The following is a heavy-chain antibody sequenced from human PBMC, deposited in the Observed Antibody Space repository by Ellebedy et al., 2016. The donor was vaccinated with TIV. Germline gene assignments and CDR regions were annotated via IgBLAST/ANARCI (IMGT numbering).Heavy chain of an antibody. J-gene: IGHJ4*02. V-gene: IGHV4-59*08. Sequence: MPSETLSLTCTVSGGSISSYYWSWIRQPPGKGLEWIGYIYYSGSTNYNPSLKSRVTISVDTSKNQFSLKLSSVTAADTAVYYCARPSGDYVVDYFDYWGQGTLVTVSS. CDR2: IYYSGST. CDR3: ARPSGDYVVDYFDY. CDR1: GGSISSYY. D-gene: IGHD4-17*01.